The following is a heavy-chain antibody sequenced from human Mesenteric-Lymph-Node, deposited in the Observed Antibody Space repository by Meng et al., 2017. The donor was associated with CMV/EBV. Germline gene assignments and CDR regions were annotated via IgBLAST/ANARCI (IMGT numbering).Heavy chain of an antibody. Sequence: SETLSLTCTVSGGSISSSSYYWGWIRQPPGKGLEWIGSIYYSGSTYYNPSLKSRVTISVDTSKNQFSLKLSSVTAADTAVYYCARDRFLYSSGWPGGYWGQGTPVTVSS. V-gene: IGHV4-39*07. J-gene: IGHJ4*02. CDR2: IYYSGST. CDR3: ARDRFLYSSGWPGGY. D-gene: IGHD6-19*01. CDR1: GGSISSSSYY.